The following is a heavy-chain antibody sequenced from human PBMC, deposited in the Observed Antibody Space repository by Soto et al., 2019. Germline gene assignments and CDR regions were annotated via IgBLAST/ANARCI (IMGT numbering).Heavy chain of an antibody. Sequence: EVPLVESGGGLVQPGRSLRLSCAASGFTFDDYAMHWVRQAPGKGLEWVSGISWSSGSIGYADSVKGRFTISRDNAKNSLYLQMNSLRPEDTALYFCAKSHIVATLSPANFDYWGQGILVTVSS. D-gene: IGHD5-12*01. CDR2: ISWSSGSI. CDR1: GFTFDDYA. J-gene: IGHJ4*02. V-gene: IGHV3-9*01. CDR3: AKSHIVATLSPANFDY.